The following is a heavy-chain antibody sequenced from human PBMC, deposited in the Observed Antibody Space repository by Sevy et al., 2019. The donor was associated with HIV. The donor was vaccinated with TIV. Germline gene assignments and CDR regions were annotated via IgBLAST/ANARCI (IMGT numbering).Heavy chain of an antibody. V-gene: IGHV3-48*03. Sequence: GGSLRLSCEASGFTLSSHEMNWVRQVPGKGLEWVSYISSGSSTKFYTDSVKGRFTISRDNAKNSLYLPMDILRVEDTAVYYCARDPPETGPKYSNFMDVWGKGTTVTVSS. CDR2: ISSGSSTK. CDR3: ARDPPETGPKYSNFMDV. J-gene: IGHJ6*03. CDR1: GFTLSSHE. D-gene: IGHD3-9*01.